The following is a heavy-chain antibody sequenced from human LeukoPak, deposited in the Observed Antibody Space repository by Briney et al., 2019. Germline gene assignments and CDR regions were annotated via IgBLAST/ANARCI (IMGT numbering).Heavy chain of an antibody. CDR2: ISSSSSYI. V-gene: IGHV3-21*01. Sequence: GGSLRLSCAASGFTFITYSMNWVRQAPGKGLEWVSSISSSSSYIYYADSMKGRFTISRDNAKNSLYLQMNSLRAEDTAVYYCARARDYDSSGYFFTGAFDIWGQGTMVTVSS. D-gene: IGHD3-22*01. CDR1: GFTFITYS. J-gene: IGHJ3*02. CDR3: ARARDYDSSGYFFTGAFDI.